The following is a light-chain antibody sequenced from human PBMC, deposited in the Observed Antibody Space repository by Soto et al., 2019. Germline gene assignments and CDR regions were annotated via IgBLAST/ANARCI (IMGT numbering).Light chain of an antibody. CDR1: QSVLYSSNNKNY. V-gene: IGKV4-1*01. CDR2: WAS. Sequence: DIVMTQSPDSLAVSLGERATINCKSSQSVLYSSNNKNYLAWYQQKSGQPPKLLIYWASTRESGVPDRFSGSGSGTDFTLTISSLQAEDVAVYYCQQYCSPWTFGQGTKVEIK. CDR3: QQYCSPWT. J-gene: IGKJ1*01.